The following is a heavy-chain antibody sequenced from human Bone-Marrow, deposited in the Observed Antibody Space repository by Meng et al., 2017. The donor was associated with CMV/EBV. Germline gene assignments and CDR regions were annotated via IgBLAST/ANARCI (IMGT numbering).Heavy chain of an antibody. CDR1: GFTFSSYW. CDR3: AREDDNWLDP. CDR2: ISSDGSSG. V-gene: IGHV3-74*01. Sequence: GESLKISCAASGFTFSSYWMHWVRQAPGKGLVWFSRISSDGSSGSYADSVKGRFTVSRDNASNTLYLQMNSRRGEDTAVYYCAREDDNWLDPWGEGTMVTVSS. J-gene: IGHJ5*02.